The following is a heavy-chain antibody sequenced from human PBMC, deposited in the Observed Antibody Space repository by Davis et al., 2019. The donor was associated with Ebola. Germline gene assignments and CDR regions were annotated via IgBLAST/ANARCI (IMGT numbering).Heavy chain of an antibody. V-gene: IGHV1-69*06. CDR2: IIPIFGTA. D-gene: IGHD5-24*01. CDR1: GGTFSSYA. J-gene: IGHJ6*02. CDR3: ARVFEDGYNQRSYYYYGMDV. Sequence: SVKVSCKASGGTFSSYAISWVRQAPGQGLEWMGGIIPIFGTANYAQKFQGRVTITADKSTSTAYMELSSLRSEDTAVYYCARVFEDGYNQRSYYYYGMDVWGQGTTVTVSS.